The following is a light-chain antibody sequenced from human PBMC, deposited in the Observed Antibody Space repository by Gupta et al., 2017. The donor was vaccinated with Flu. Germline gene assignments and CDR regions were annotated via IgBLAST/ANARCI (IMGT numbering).Light chain of an antibody. V-gene: IGKV1-39*01. CDR2: AAS. J-gene: IGKJ2*01. Sequence: DIQMTQSPPSLSASVGDRVTITCRASQSISSYLNWYQQKPGKAPKLLIYAASSLQSGVPSRFSGSGSGTDFTLTISSLQPEDFATYYCQQSYSTPPAYTFGQGTKLEIK. CDR3: QQSYSTPPAYT. CDR1: QSISSY.